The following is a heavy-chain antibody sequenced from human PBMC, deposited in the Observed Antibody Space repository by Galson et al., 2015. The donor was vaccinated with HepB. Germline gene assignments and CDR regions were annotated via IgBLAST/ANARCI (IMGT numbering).Heavy chain of an antibody. V-gene: IGHV3-74*01. D-gene: IGHD2-21*02. CDR1: GFTFSKFW. J-gene: IGHJ4*02. CDR3: ASLVYGDLIDY. Sequence: SLRLSCAASGFTFSKFWMHWVRQAPGKGLVWVSRINSDGSTTNYADSVKGRFTISRDNVKNTLYLQMNSLRAEDTAVYYCASLVYGDLIDYWGQGTLVTVSS. CDR2: INSDGSTT.